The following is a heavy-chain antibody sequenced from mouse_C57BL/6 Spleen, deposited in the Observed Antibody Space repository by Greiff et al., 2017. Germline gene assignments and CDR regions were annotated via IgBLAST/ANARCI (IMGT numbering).Heavy chain of an antibody. CDR1: GYTFTSYW. CDR2: IHPNSGST. CDR3: ALNCDSFAY. J-gene: IGHJ3*01. Sequence: QVQLQQPGAELVKPGASVKLSCKASGYTFTSYWMHWVKQRPGQGLEWIGRIHPNSGSTNYNEKFKSKATLTVDKSSSTAYMQLSSLTSEDSAVYYCALNCDSFAYWGQGTLVTVSA. V-gene: IGHV1-64*01. D-gene: IGHD4-1*01.